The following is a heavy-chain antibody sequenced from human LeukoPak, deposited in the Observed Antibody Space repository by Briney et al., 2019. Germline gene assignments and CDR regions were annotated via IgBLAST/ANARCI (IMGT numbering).Heavy chain of an antibody. Sequence: KSSETLSLTCTVSGGSISSSSYYWGWIRQPPGKGLEWIGSIYYSGSTNYNPSLKSRVTISVDTSKNQFSLKLSSVTAADTAVYYCARGGVRGVPDYWGQGTLVTVSP. V-gene: IGHV4-39*07. CDR2: IYYSGST. CDR1: GGSISSSSYY. D-gene: IGHD3-10*01. J-gene: IGHJ4*02. CDR3: ARGGVRGVPDY.